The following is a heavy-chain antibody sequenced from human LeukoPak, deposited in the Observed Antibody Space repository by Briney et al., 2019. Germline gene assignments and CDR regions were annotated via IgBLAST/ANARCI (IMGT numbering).Heavy chain of an antibody. D-gene: IGHD2-15*01. J-gene: IGHJ3*02. CDR3: AHRRDIVVVVAATLNDAFDI. V-gene: IGHV2-5*01. Sequence: ESGPTLVNPIQTLTLTCTFSGFSLSTSGVGVGWIRQPPGKALEWLALIYWNDDKRYSPSLKSRLTITKDTSKNQVVLTMTNMDPVDTATYYCAHRRDIVVVVAATLNDAFDIWGQGTMVTVSS. CDR1: GFSLSTSGVG. CDR2: IYWNDDK.